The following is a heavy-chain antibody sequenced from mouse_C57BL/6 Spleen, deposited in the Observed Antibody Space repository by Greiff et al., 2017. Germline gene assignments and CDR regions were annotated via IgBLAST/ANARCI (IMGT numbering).Heavy chain of an antibody. D-gene: IGHD1-1*01. Sequence: VQLQQPGAELVMPGASVKLSCKASGYTFTSYWMHWVKQRPGQGLEWIGEIDPSDSYTNYNQKFKGKSTLTVDKSSSTAYMQLSSLTSEDSAVYYCARGYYGSSYDFDDWGQGTTLTVSS. J-gene: IGHJ2*01. CDR2: IDPSDSYT. CDR3: ARGYYGSSYDFDD. CDR1: GYTFTSYW. V-gene: IGHV1-69*01.